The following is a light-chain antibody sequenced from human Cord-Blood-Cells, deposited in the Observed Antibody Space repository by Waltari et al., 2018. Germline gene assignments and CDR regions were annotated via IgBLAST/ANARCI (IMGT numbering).Light chain of an antibody. CDR1: QSISSW. CDR3: QQYNSYPIT. V-gene: IGKV1-5*03. J-gene: IGKJ5*01. Sequence: DIQMTQSPSTLHASVGDRVTITCRASQSISSWLAWYQQKPGTAPKLLIYKASSLESGVPSRFSGSGSGTEFTLTISSPQPDDFATYYCQQYNSYPITFGQGTRLEIK. CDR2: KAS.